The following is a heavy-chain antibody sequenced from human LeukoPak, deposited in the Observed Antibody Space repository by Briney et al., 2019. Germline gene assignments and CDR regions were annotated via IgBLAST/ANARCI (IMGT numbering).Heavy chain of an antibody. Sequence: PSETLSLTCTVSGGSISSYYWSWIRQPPGKGLEWIGYIYHSGSTYYNPSLKSRVAISVDRSKNQFSLKLSSVTAADTAVYYCARDWSAAGTSDYWGQGTLVTVSS. V-gene: IGHV4-59*12. J-gene: IGHJ4*02. CDR3: ARDWSAAGTSDY. CDR1: GGSISSYY. CDR2: IYHSGST. D-gene: IGHD6-13*01.